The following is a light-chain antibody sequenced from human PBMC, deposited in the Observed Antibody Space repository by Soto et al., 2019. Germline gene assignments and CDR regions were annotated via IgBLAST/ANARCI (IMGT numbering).Light chain of an antibody. J-gene: IGKJ1*01. CDR1: QSFRGL. V-gene: IGKV3-15*01. Sequence: EIVLTQSPATLSSFPGDRVTLSCRASQSFRGLLAWYQQKPGQAPRLLIYGASTRATGFPARFSGSGSGTDFTLTISSLQSEDFAVYYCQQYNNWPWTFGQGTKVDIK. CDR2: GAS. CDR3: QQYNNWPWT.